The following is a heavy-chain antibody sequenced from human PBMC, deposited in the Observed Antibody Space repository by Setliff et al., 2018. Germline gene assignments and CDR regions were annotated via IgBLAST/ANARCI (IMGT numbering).Heavy chain of an antibody. CDR2: TYYSGST. CDR3: ARVGVLWFGELLGAFDI. V-gene: IGHV4-39*07. Sequence: PSETLSLTCTVSGGSISSSSYYWGWIRQPPGKGLEWIGSTYYSGSTYYNPSLKSRVTISVDTSKNQFSLKLSSVTAADTAVYYCARVGVLWFGELLGAFDIWGQGTMVTVSS. J-gene: IGHJ3*02. D-gene: IGHD3-10*01. CDR1: GGSISSSSYY.